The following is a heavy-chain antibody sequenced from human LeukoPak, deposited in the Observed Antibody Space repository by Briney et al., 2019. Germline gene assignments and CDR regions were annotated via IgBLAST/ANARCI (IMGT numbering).Heavy chain of an antibody. Sequence: SETLSLTCTVSGGSISSYYWSWIRHPPRTGLERIGYIYYSGSTNYNPPLKSRVTISVDTSKNQFYLKLSSETAADTAVYYGAGGWREEPYKLPFPIDYWGQGTLVTVSS. V-gene: IGHV4-59*01. CDR2: IYYSGST. CDR1: GGSISSYY. CDR3: AGGWREEPYKLPFPIDY. D-gene: IGHD1-26*01. J-gene: IGHJ4*02.